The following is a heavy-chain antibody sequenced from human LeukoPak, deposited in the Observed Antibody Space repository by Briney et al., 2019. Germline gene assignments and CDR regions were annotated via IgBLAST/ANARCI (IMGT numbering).Heavy chain of an antibody. CDR2: ISAYNGNT. J-gene: IGHJ4*02. V-gene: IGHV1-18*01. CDR3: ARDKNYYGSGSTDY. CDR1: GYSFTSYW. Sequence: ESLRISCKGSGYSFTSYWIGWVRQAPGQGLEWMGWISAYNGNTNYAQKLQGRVTMTTDTSTSTAYMELRSLRSDDTAVYYCARDKNYYGSGSTDYWGQGTLVTVSS. D-gene: IGHD3-10*01.